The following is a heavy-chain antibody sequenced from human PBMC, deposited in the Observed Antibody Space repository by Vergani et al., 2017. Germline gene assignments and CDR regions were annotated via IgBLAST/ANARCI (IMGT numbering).Heavy chain of an antibody. CDR1: GFTFDDYA. V-gene: IGHV3-9*01. J-gene: IGHJ3*02. D-gene: IGHD6-13*01. CDR3: AKDKHSSSWPDAFDI. CDR2: ISWNSGSI. Sequence: EVQLVESGGGLVQPGRSLRLSCAASGFTFDDYAMHWVRQAPGKGLEWVSGISWNSGSIGYADSVKGRFTISRDNAKNSLYLQMNSLRAEDTALYYCAKDKHSSSWPDAFDIWGQGTMVTVSS.